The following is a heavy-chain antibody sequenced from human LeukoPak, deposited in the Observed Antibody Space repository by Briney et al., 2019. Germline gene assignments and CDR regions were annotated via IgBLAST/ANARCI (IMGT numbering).Heavy chain of an antibody. CDR2: ISSSSSTI. D-gene: IGHD1-26*01. J-gene: IGHJ6*03. Sequence: PGGSLRLSCAASGFTFSSYSMNWVRQAPRKGLEWVSYISSSSSTIYYADSVKGRFTISRDNSKNSLYLQMNSLRAEDTAVYYCARGHGYSGSYYPSYYYYYMDVWGKGTTVTVSS. V-gene: IGHV3-48*01. CDR3: ARGHGYSGSYYPSYYYYYMDV. CDR1: GFTFSSYS.